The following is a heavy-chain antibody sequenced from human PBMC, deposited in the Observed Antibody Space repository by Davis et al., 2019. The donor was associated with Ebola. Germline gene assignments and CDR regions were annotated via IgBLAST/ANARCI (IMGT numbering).Heavy chain of an antibody. CDR3: ARARYGAHSLDY. CDR1: GFTLSTYT. J-gene: IGHJ4*02. Sequence: GGSLRLPCAASGFTLSTYTMHWVRQVPGKGLEWVSSISYSGKYIYYVDSVRGRFTVSRDNARNSLFLQVNSLRAEDTAVYYCARARYGAHSLDYWGQGTLVAVSS. V-gene: IGHV3-21*01. CDR2: ISYSGKYI. D-gene: IGHD4/OR15-4a*01.